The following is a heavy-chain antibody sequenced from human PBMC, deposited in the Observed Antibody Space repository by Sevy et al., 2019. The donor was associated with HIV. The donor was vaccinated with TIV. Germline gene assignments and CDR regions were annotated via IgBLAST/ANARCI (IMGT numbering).Heavy chain of an antibody. D-gene: IGHD3-10*01. V-gene: IGHV3-23*01. J-gene: IGHJ3*02. CDR1: RFTFNTYG. CDR3: AQEDLTYYSASGSYLVGALDI. Sequence: GGSLRLSCAASRFTFNTYGMSWVRQAPGKGLEWVSSISSSGGSTYYADFVEGRFSISRDDSTNTLYLDMDGMRVEGSAVYYCAQEDLTYYSASGSYLVGALDIWGQGTLVTVSS. CDR2: ISSSGGST.